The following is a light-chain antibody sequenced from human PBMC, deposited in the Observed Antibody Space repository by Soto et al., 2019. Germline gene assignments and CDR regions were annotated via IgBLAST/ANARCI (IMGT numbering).Light chain of an antibody. V-gene: IGLV1-40*01. CDR3: QSYDSSLSGSHVV. CDR1: SSNIGAGYD. J-gene: IGLJ2*01. Sequence: QSVLTQPPSVSGAPGQRVTISCTGGSSNIGAGYDVHWYQQLPGSAPKLVIYGDINRPSGVPDRFSGSKSGTSASLAITGLQAEDEADYYCQSYDSSLSGSHVVFGGGTQLTVL. CDR2: GDI.